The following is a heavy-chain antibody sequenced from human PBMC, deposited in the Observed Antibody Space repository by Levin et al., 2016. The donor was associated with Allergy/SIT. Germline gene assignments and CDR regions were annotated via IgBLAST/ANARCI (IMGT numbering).Heavy chain of an antibody. J-gene: IGHJ4*02. CDR1: GYTFTGYY. CDR2: INPNSGGT. V-gene: IGHV1-2*04. D-gene: IGHD2-15*01. CDR3: ARDGYCSGGSCYAPLDY. Sequence: ASVKVSCKASGYTFTGYYMHWVRQAPGQGLEWMGWINPNSGGTNYAQKFQGWVTMTRDTSISTAYMELSRLRSDDTAVYYCARDGYCSGGSCYAPLDYWGQGTLVTVSS.